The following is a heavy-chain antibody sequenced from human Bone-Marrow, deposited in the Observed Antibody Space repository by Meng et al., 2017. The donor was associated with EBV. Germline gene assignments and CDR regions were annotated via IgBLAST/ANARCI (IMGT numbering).Heavy chain of an antibody. Sequence: KASRPTLVKPTQTLTLTCTLSGFSLSTSGVGVGWIRQPPGKAPEWLALIYWDEDKRYSPPLKSRLTITKDTSKNQVVLRMTNMDPVDTATYYCAHRRVGASFFDYWGQGTLVTVSS. CDR3: AHRRVGASFFDY. D-gene: IGHD1-26*01. V-gene: IGHV2-5*02. CDR2: IYWDEDK. J-gene: IGHJ4*02. CDR1: GFSLSTSGVG.